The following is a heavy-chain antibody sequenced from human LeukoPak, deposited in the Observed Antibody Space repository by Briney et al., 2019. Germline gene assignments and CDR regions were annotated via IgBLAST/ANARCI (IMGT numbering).Heavy chain of an antibody. J-gene: IGHJ4*02. Sequence: GGSLRLSCAVSGFTFSGFWMSWSRQAPGKGLEWVASINSDGSEGYYADVVKGRFTTSRDNAKNSLYLQMNSLRVEDTAVYYCAKEGRSLQTYWGQGTLVTVSS. CDR2: INSDGSEG. D-gene: IGHD5-24*01. CDR3: AKEGRSLQTY. CDR1: GFTFSGFW. V-gene: IGHV3-7*03.